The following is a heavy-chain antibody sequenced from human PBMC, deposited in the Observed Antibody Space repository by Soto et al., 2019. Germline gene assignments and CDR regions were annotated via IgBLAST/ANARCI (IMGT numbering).Heavy chain of an antibody. J-gene: IGHJ4*02. CDR2: ISFDGRKI. CDR1: GFTFSSYN. CDR3: AREADIVPTLDH. Sequence: QVQMMESGGGVVQPAGSLRLSCTTSGFTFSSYNIHWVRQAPGKGLEWVALISFDGRKISYADSVKGRFTSSRDNSKHTVQLQMSSLRVDDTAVYFCAREADIVPTLDHWGQGTRVTVSS. D-gene: IGHD5-12*01. V-gene: IGHV3-30*04.